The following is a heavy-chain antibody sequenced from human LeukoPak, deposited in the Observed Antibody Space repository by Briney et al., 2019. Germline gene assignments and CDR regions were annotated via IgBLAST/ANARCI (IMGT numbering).Heavy chain of an antibody. Sequence: GGSLRVSCAASGNYWMHWVRQAPGKGLVWVSHINSDGSWTSYADSVKGRFTISKNNAKNTVYLQMNSLRAEDTAVYYCVSFYETYWGRGTLVTVSS. CDR2: INSDGSWT. V-gene: IGHV3-74*01. J-gene: IGHJ4*02. D-gene: IGHD2/OR15-2a*01. CDR1: GNYW. CDR3: VSFYETY.